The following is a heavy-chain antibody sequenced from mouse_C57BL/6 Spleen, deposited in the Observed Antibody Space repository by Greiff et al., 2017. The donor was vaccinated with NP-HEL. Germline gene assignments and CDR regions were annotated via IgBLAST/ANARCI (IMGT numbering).Heavy chain of an antibody. D-gene: IGHD1-1*01. Sequence: QVQLQQSGPELVKPGASVKISCKASGYAFSSSWMNWVKQRPGKGLEWIGRIYPGDGDTNYNGKFKGKATLTADKSSSTAYMQLSSLTSEDSAVSFCARGGRHYYGSSYGWYCDVWGTGTTVTVSS. CDR1: GYAFSSSW. CDR3: ARGGRHYYGSSYGWYCDV. CDR2: IYPGDGDT. J-gene: IGHJ1*03. V-gene: IGHV1-82*01.